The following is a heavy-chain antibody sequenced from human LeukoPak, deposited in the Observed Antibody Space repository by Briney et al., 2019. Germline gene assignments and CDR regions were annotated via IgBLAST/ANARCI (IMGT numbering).Heavy chain of an antibody. D-gene: IGHD6-13*01. CDR2: IIPIFGTA. CDR1: GGTFSSYA. J-gene: IGHJ3*02. Sequence: SVKVSCKASGGTFSSYAISWVRQAPGQGLEWMGGIIPIFGTANYAQKLQGRVTITTDESTSTAYMELSSLRSEDTAVYYCASDSSSWFDAFDIWGQGTMVTVSS. V-gene: IGHV1-69*05. CDR3: ASDSSSWFDAFDI.